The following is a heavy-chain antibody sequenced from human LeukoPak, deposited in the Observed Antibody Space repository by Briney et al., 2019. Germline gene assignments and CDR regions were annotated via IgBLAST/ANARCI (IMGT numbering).Heavy chain of an antibody. V-gene: IGHV3-23*01. Sequence: GGSLRLSCAASGFTFRSYAMSWVRQAPGKGLEWVSSMSGRGDSTYYADSVKGRFTISRDNSKNTLYLQMDSLRAEDTAVYYWENDEVGYYFVYGGKGPLVTVSS. CDR1: GFTFRSYA. D-gene: IGHD1-26*01. CDR2: MSGRGDST. CDR3: ENDEVGYYFVY. J-gene: IGHJ4*02.